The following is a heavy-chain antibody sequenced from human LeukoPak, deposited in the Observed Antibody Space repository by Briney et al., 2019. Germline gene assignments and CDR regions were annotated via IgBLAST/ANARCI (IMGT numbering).Heavy chain of an antibody. CDR1: GFTFNSYS. CDR3: ASLPTAASYMDV. V-gene: IGHV3-21*01. J-gene: IGHJ6*03. CDR2: ISHSSSYT. D-gene: IGHD6-25*01. Sequence: PGGSLRLSCVASGFTFNSYSMNWVRQAPGKGLEWVSAISHSSSYTYYADSVKGRFTISRDNAKNSLYLQMDSLRAEDTAVYYCASLPTAASYMDVWGKGTTVTVSS.